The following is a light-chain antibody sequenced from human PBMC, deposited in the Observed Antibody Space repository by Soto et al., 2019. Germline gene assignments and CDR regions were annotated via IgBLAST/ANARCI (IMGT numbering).Light chain of an antibody. V-gene: IGKV3-20*01. CDR2: AAS. Sequence: EILLTQSPSTLSFSPGEGFTLSCRSSQSVTVNSLAWYQQKPGQAPRLLIYAASTRAAAVPDRFTGSGSGTDFALTISRLEPEDFGVYYCQQYGDSPLTSGPGTKVDIK. J-gene: IGKJ3*01. CDR3: QQYGDSPLT. CDR1: QSVTVNS.